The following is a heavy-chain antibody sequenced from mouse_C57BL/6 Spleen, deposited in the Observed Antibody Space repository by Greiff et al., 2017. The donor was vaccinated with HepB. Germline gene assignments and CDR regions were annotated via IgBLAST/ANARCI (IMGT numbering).Heavy chain of an antibody. V-gene: IGHV1-18*01. CDR3: ARSSDFGAY. CDR2: INPNNGGT. CDR1: GYTFTDYN. Sequence: EVKLMESGPELVKPGASVKIPCKASGYTFTDYNMDWVKQSHGKSLEWIGDINPNNGGTIYNQKFKGKATLTVDKSSSTAYMELRSLTSEDTAVYYCARSSDFGAYWGQGTLVTVSA. J-gene: IGHJ3*01. D-gene: IGHD3-1*01.